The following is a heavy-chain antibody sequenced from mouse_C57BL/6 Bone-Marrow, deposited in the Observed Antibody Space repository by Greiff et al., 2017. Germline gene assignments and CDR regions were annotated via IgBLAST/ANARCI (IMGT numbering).Heavy chain of an antibody. CDR1: GFTFSSYG. Sequence: EVQLVESGGDLVKPGGSLKLSCAASGFTFSSYGMSWVRQTPDKRLEWVATISSGSSYTYYPDSVKGRFTISRDNAKNTLYLQMSSLKSEDTSMYYCARPYGYDWYFDVWGTGTTVTVSS. CDR2: ISSGSSYT. CDR3: ARPYGYDWYFDV. J-gene: IGHJ1*03. D-gene: IGHD2-2*01. V-gene: IGHV5-6*01.